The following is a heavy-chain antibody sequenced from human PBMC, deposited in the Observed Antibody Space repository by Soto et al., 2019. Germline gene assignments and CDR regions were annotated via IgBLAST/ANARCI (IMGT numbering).Heavy chain of an antibody. CDR2: IFPANFDA. J-gene: IGHJ3*01. Sequence: PGESLKISCKGSGYSFANYWIGWVRQMPGKGLEWMAIIFPANFDAKYSPSFQGQVTISVDKSINTAYLQWNSLKASDTAIYYCVSPAGATTFDDFDVWGQGKVVTVSS. CDR3: VSPAGATTFDDFDV. D-gene: IGHD1-26*01. V-gene: IGHV5-51*01. CDR1: GYSFANYW.